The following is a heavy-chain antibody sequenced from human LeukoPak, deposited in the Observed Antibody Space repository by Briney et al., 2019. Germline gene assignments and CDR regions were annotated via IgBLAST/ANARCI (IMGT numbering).Heavy chain of an antibody. CDR1: GFNFNDAY. Sequence: KPGGSPRLSCLGSGFNFNDAYMNWVRQAPGKGLEWVGRVKSIRDGGTTDDTAPVKGRFTISRDDSKRTVYLQMNSLKTEDTAVYFCTARVVTTNEFWGQGTLVTVSS. CDR2: VKSIRDGGTT. CDR3: TARVVTTNEF. V-gene: IGHV3-15*01. J-gene: IGHJ4*02. D-gene: IGHD2-21*02.